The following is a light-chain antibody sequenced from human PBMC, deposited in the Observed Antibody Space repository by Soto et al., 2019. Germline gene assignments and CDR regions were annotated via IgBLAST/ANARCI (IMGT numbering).Light chain of an antibody. CDR1: QSVSSY. CDR2: DAS. CDR3: KQLTNWPLT. Sequence: EVVLTQSPATLSLSPGERATLSCRASQSVSSYLAWYQQKPGQAPRLLVYDASNRASGIPARFSGSGSGRNSPLPISPLAPDDFAVYYRKQLTNWPLTFGGGTKVDIK. J-gene: IGKJ4*02. V-gene: IGKV3-11*02.